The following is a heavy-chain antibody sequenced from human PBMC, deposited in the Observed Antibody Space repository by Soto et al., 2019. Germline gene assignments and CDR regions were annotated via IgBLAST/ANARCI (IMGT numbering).Heavy chain of an antibody. J-gene: IGHJ5*01. CDR1: GGSVRAPDW. Sequence: SETLSLTCTLSGGSVRAPDWWNWVRQSPDKGLEWIAEVHISGHSNYNPSLRSRASVSIDSSKNQFYLNLNSVTAADTAIYYCARVRQGCSANNCYFDPWGQGTQVTVSS. CDR2: VHISGHS. D-gene: IGHD1-1*01. CDR3: ARVRQGCSANNCYFDP. V-gene: IGHV4-4*02.